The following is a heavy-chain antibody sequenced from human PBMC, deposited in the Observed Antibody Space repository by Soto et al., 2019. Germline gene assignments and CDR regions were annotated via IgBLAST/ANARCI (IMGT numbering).Heavy chain of an antibody. J-gene: IGHJ6*02. Sequence: EVQLVESGGGLVQPGGSLRLSCAASGFTFSSYDMHWVRQATGKGLEWVSAIGTAGDTYYPGSVKGRFTISRENAKNSVYLQMNSLRAGDTAVYYCARGYCTNGVCWGGYYGMDVWGQGTTVTVSS. V-gene: IGHV3-13*01. CDR3: ARGYCTNGVCWGGYYGMDV. CDR1: GFTFSSYD. CDR2: IGTAGDT. D-gene: IGHD2-8*01.